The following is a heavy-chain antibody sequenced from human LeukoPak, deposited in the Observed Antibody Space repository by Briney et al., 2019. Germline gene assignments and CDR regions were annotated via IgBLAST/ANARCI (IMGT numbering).Heavy chain of an antibody. CDR2: IYSGGST. J-gene: IGHJ4*02. CDR3: ARDHYGSGSFY. V-gene: IGHV3-66*01. Sequence: PGGSLRLSCAASGFTVSSNYMSWVRRAPGKGLEWVSVIYSGGSTYYADSVKGRFTISRDNSKNTLYLQMNSLRAEDTAVYYCARDHYGSGSFYWGQGTLVTVSS. D-gene: IGHD3-10*01. CDR1: GFTVSSNY.